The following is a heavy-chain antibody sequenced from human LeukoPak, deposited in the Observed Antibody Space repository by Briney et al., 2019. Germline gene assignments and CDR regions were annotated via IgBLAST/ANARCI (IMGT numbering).Heavy chain of an antibody. CDR3: ARGRGFGDYADSFDY. V-gene: IGHV4-39*06. CDR1: GGSISNTNYF. D-gene: IGHD4-17*01. J-gene: IGHJ4*02. CDR2: IYYSGST. Sequence: SETLSLTCTVSGGSISNTNYFWGWIRQPPGKGLEWIATIYYSGSTYYNPSLQSRVTISLDTSKNQFPLRLNSVTAADTAVYYCARGRGFGDYADSFDYWGQGTLVTVSS.